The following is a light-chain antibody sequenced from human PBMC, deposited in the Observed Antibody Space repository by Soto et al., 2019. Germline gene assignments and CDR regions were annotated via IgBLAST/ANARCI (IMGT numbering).Light chain of an antibody. CDR1: QNINNW. CDR2: DAS. CDR3: QQYNSYWT. J-gene: IGKJ1*01. V-gene: IGKV1-5*01. Sequence: DIQMTQSPSTLSASVGDRVTITCRASQNINNWLAWYQQKPGKAPKFLISDASSLASGVPSRFSGSGSGTEFTLTISSLQPDDFATYYCQQYNSYWTFGQGTKVDIK.